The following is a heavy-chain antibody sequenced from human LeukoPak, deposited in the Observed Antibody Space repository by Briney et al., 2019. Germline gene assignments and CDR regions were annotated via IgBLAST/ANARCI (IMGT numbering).Heavy chain of an antibody. Sequence: GGSLRLSCAVSGFTFSTFTMNWVRQAPGKGLEWVSSLSDSAVSSYYADSVKGRFTISRDNSKNTLYLQMNSLRAEDTATYYCAKAPDSSGFPSYFDSWGQGTLVAVSS. D-gene: IGHD3-22*01. CDR2: LSDSAVSS. J-gene: IGHJ4*02. V-gene: IGHV3-23*01. CDR1: GFTFSTFT. CDR3: AKAPDSSGFPSYFDS.